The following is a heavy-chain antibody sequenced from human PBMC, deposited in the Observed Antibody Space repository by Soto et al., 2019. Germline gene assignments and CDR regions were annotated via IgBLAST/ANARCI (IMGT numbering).Heavy chain of an antibody. CDR1: GFTLSSYS. V-gene: IGHV3-21*01. D-gene: IGHD2-2*02. Sequence: GGSLRLSCVASGFTLSSYSMNWVRQAPGKGLEWVSSMSSGSSSSSTSTSSSSRGSYIYYADSVKGRFTISRDNAKNSLYLQMNSLRAEDTAVYYCARDVIPPWYFDLWGRGTLVTVSS. CDR2: MSSGSSSSSTSTSSSSRGSYI. J-gene: IGHJ2*01. CDR3: ARDVIPPWYFDL.